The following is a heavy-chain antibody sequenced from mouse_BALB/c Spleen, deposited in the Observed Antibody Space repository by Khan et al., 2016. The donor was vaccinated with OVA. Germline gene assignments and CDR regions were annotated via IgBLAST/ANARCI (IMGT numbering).Heavy chain of an antibody. D-gene: IGHD2-14*01. V-gene: IGHV1-80*01. CDR2: IYPGDGDT. CDR3: ARSGYDYFAY. Sequence: QMQLEESGAELVRPGSSVKISCKASGYAFSNYWMNWVKQRPGQGLEWIGQIYPGDGDTSFNGKFRGKVTLTTDKSSSTAYMQLSSLTSEDSAVYFCARSGYDYFAYWGQGTLVTVSA. CDR1: GYAFSNYW. J-gene: IGHJ3*01.